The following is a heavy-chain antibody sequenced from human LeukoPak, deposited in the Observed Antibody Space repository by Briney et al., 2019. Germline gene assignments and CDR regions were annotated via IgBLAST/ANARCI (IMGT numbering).Heavy chain of an antibody. V-gene: IGHV4-59*01. Sequence: SETLSLTCTVSGGSISSYYWSWIRQPPGKGLEWIGYIYYSGSTNYNPSLKSRVTISVDTSKNQFSLKLSSVTAADTAVYYCARVRIVVVVPAALDAFDIWGQGTMVTVSS. D-gene: IGHD2-2*01. CDR1: GGSISSYY. J-gene: IGHJ3*02. CDR2: IYYSGST. CDR3: ARVRIVVVVPAALDAFDI.